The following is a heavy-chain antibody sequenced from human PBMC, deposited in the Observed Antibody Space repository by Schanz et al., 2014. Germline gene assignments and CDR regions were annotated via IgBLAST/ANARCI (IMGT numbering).Heavy chain of an antibody. CDR2: IIPILGIA. J-gene: IGHJ6*03. Sequence: QVQLVQSGDEVKKPGASVKVSCEASRYTFNTYGLNWVRQAPGQGLEWMGRIIPILGIANYAQNFQGRVTITADKSTSTAYMELTSLRSEDTAVYYCAGTYCSSTSCYTGYYYMDVWGKGTTVTVSS. D-gene: IGHD2-2*02. V-gene: IGHV1-69*04. CDR1: RYTFNTYG. CDR3: AGTYCSSTSCYTGYYYMDV.